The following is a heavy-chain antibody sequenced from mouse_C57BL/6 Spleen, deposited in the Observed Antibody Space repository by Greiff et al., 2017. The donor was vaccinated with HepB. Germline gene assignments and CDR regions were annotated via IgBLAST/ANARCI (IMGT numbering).Heavy chain of an antibody. D-gene: IGHD4-1*01. CDR2: ISDGGSYT. CDR1: GFTFSSYA. V-gene: IGHV5-4*01. J-gene: IGHJ2*01. CDR3: ARERGTGTFDY. Sequence: DVMLVESGGGLVKPGGSLKLSCAASGFTFSSYAMSWVRQTPEKRLEWVATISDGGSYTYYPDNVKGRFTISRDNAKNNLYLQMSHLKSEDTAMYYCARERGTGTFDYWGQGTTLTVSS.